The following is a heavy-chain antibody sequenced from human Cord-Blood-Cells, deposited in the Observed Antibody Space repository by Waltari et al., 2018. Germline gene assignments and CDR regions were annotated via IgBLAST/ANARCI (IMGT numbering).Heavy chain of an antibody. CDR1: GGSISSSSYY. D-gene: IGHD6-19*01. J-gene: IGHJ4*02. CDR3: ARISGSGWYFDY. Sequence: QLQLQESDPGLVKPSETLSLTCTVSGGSISSSSYYWGWIRQPPGKGLEWIGSIYYSGSTYYNPSLKSRVTISVDTSKNQFSLKLSSVTAADTAVYYCARISGSGWYFDYWGQGTLVTVSS. CDR2: IYYSGST. V-gene: IGHV4-39*01.